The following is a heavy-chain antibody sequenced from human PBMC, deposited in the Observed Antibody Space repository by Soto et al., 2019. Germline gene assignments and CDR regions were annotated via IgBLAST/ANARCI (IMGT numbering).Heavy chain of an antibody. D-gene: IGHD6-6*01. Sequence: QMQLQESGPGLVKPSGTLSLTCGVSGGSISSSKWWTWVRQPPGKGPGWIGEIYHSGSTNYNPSLTSRVTISLAKSNTQFSLTLTSVTAADTAVYYCASQDYSSSTDASFLVNGYFDLWGRGILVTVSS. J-gene: IGHJ2*01. CDR1: GGSISSSKW. V-gene: IGHV4-4*02. CDR3: ASQDYSSSTDASFLVNGYFDL. CDR2: IYHSGST.